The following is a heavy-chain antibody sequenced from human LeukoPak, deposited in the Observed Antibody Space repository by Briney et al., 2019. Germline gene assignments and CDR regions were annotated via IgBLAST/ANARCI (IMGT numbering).Heavy chain of an antibody. CDR1: GFTFSSYS. Sequence: PGGSLRLSCAASGFTFSSYSMNWVRQAPGKGLEWVSSISSSSSYIHYADSVKGRFTISRDNAKNSLYLQMNSLRAEDTAVYYCARDLGGYDILTGYYNLEAFDIWGQGTMVTVSS. CDR2: ISSSSSYI. D-gene: IGHD3-9*01. CDR3: ARDLGGYDILTGYYNLEAFDI. V-gene: IGHV3-21*01. J-gene: IGHJ3*02.